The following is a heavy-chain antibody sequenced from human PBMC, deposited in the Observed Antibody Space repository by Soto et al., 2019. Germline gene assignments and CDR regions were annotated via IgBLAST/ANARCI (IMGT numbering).Heavy chain of an antibody. CDR2: ISGSGGST. V-gene: IGHV3-23*01. CDR3: ARNVWGITIFGGMDV. J-gene: IGHJ6*02. D-gene: IGHD3-9*01. CDR1: GFTFSSYA. Sequence: EVQLLESGGGLVQPGGSLRLSCAASGFTFSSYAMSWVRQAPGKGLEWVSAISGSGGSTYYADSVKGRFTISRDNSKNTLYLQMNSLRAEDTAVYYCARNVWGITIFGGMDVWGQGTTVTVSS.